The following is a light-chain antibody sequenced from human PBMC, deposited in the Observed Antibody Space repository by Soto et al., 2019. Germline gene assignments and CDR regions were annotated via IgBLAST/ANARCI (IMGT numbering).Light chain of an antibody. CDR1: QSLITRY. V-gene: IGKV3-20*01. CDR2: GAS. J-gene: IGKJ5*01. Sequence: EIVLTQSPGTLSLFPGERATLSCRASQSLITRYLAWYQQKPGQAPRLLIYGASSRATGIPDRFSGSGSATAFTLTITRLEPEDFELSSCQQYGPSPAFGQGSRLEIQ. CDR3: QQYGPSPA.